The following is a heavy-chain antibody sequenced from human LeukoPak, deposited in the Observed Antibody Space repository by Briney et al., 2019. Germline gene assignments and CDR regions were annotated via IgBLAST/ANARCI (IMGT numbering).Heavy chain of an antibody. CDR2: ISSSSTI. J-gene: IGHJ4*02. CDR1: GFTFSSYS. CDR3: AKGMATRTDY. D-gene: IGHD5-24*01. V-gene: IGHV3-48*01. Sequence: PGGSLRLSCAASGFTFSSYSMNWVRQAPGKGLEWVSYISSSSTIYYADSVKGRFTISRDNAKNSLYLQMDSLRAEDTAVYYCAKGMATRTDYWGQGTLVTVSS.